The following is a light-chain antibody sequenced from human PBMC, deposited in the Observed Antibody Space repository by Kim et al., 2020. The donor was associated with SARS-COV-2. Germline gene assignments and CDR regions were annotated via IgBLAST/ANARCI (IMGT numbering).Light chain of an antibody. J-gene: IGLJ1*01. V-gene: IGLV2-23*02. CDR2: EVR. CDR3: CSYGGSSTYV. CDR1: TSDVGNFNL. Sequence: QSALTQPASVSGSPGQSITLSCTEATSDVGNFNLVSWYQQHPGEAPKLIIYEVRERPSGVSHRFSGSKSGNTASLTISGLQAEDEATYYCCSYGGSSTYVFGTGTKVTVL.